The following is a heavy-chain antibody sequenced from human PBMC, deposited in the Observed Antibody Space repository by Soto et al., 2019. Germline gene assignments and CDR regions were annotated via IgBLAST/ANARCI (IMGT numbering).Heavy chain of an antibody. D-gene: IGHD3-22*01. V-gene: IGHV3-23*01. CDR1: GFTFSSYA. J-gene: IGHJ4*02. CDR2: ISGSGGST. Sequence: EVQLLESGGGLVQPGGSLRLSCAASGFTFSSYAMSWVRQAPGKGLEWVSAISGSGGSTYYADSVKGRFTISRDNSKNTLYLQMNSLRAEDTAVYYCAKVDHETYYYDSSGYCWGQGTLVTVSS. CDR3: AKVDHETYYYDSSGYC.